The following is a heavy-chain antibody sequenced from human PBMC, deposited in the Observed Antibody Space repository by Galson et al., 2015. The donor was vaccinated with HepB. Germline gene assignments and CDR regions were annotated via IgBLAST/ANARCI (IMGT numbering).Heavy chain of an antibody. Sequence: SVKVSCKASGYTFTSYDINWVRQATGQGLEWMGWMNPNSGNTGYAQKFQGRVTMTRNTSISTAYMELSSLRSEDTAVYYCARGPEALPALGSGSYYNTLYYYYYYMDVWGKGTTVTVSS. CDR3: ARGPEALPALGSGSYYNTLYYYYYYMDV. CDR1: GYTFTSYD. J-gene: IGHJ6*03. CDR2: MNPNSGNT. V-gene: IGHV1-8*01. D-gene: IGHD3-10*01.